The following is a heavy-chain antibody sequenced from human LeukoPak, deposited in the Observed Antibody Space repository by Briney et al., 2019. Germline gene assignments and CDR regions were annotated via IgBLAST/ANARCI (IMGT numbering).Heavy chain of an antibody. V-gene: IGHV4-39*07. CDR2: IYYSGST. CDR1: GGSISSSSYY. D-gene: IGHD6-13*01. Sequence: SETLSLTCTVSGGSISSSSYYWGWIRQPPGKGLEWIGSIYYSGSTYYNPSLKSRVTISVDTSKNQISLKLTSVTAADTAVYYCARNSSSSWGYYSMDVWGKGTTVTVSS. CDR3: ARNSSSSWGYYSMDV. J-gene: IGHJ6*03.